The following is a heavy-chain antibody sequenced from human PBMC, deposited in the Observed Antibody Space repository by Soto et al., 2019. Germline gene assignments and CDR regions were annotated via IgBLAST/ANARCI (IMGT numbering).Heavy chain of an antibody. CDR2: IYYSGST. J-gene: IGHJ5*02. CDR3: ARAIAARPNWFDP. Sequence: PSETLSLTCTVSGGSISSYYWSWIRQPPGKGLEWIGYIYYSGSTNYNPSQKSRVTISVDTSKNQFSLKLSSVTAADTAVYYCARAIAARPNWFDPWGQGTLVTVSS. CDR1: GGSISSYY. V-gene: IGHV4-59*01. D-gene: IGHD6-6*01.